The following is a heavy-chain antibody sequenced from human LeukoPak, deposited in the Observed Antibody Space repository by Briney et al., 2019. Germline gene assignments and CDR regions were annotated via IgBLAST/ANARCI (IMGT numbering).Heavy chain of an antibody. J-gene: IGHJ4*02. CDR3: ARGVTMVRGVIIGGPLDY. V-gene: IGHV1-46*01. CDR1: GYTFTSYY. Sequence: ASVKVSCKASGYTFTSYYMHWVRQAPGQGLEWMGIINPSGGSTSYAQKFQGRVTMTRDTSTSTVYMELSSLRSEDTAVYYCARGVTMVRGVIIGGPLDYWGQGTLVTVSS. D-gene: IGHD3-10*01. CDR2: INPSGGST.